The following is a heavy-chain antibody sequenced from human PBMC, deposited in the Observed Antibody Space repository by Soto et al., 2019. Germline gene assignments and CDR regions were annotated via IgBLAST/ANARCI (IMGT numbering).Heavy chain of an antibody. CDR3: ARDEGGYDILTGYYKAHHFDY. V-gene: IGHV1-18*01. Sequence: ASVKVSYKASGYTFTHFYITWVRQAPGQGLEGMGAISPHNFNTNYAQKFRGRVTLTTEKSTNTAYMDLRSLTSDDTAVYYCARDEGGYDILTGYYKAHHFDYWGQGVPVTVSS. D-gene: IGHD3-9*01. CDR1: GYTFTHFY. J-gene: IGHJ4*02. CDR2: ISPHNFNT.